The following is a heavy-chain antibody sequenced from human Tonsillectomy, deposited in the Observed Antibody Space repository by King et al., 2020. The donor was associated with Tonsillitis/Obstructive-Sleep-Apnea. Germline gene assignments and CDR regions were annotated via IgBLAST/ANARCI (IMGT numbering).Heavy chain of an antibody. J-gene: IGHJ4*02. Sequence: VQLVESGGVVVQPGGSLRLSCAASGFTFDDYTMHWVRQAPGKGLEWVSLITWDGARTYYADSVKGRFTISRDNSKNSLYLQMNSLRTEDTALYYCAKAIFGIVPPFDYWGQGTLVTVSS. CDR2: ITWDGART. CDR3: AKAIFGIVPPFDY. D-gene: IGHD3-3*01. V-gene: IGHV3-43*01. CDR1: GFTFDDYT.